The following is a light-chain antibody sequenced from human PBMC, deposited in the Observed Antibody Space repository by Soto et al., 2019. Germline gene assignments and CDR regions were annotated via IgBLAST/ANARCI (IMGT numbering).Light chain of an antibody. J-gene: IGKJ2*01. V-gene: IGKV1-33*01. Sequence: DIQMTQSPSSLSASVGDRVTITCQASQGVKNFLNWYQQKPGKAPKLLIYDASNLETGVPSRFSGSGSGTDFTFTISSLQPEDIATYYCQQYDNLPGTFGQGTKLEIK. CDR3: QQYDNLPGT. CDR1: QGVKNF. CDR2: DAS.